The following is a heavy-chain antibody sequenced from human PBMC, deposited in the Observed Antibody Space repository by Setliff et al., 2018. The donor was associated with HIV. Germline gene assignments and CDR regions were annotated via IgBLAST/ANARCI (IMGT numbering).Heavy chain of an antibody. CDR3: ARVREGFLPYDAFEN. J-gene: IGHJ3*02. CDR1: GGSLSDYY. CDR2: IHSSGNT. Sequence: SETLSLTCAVYGGSLSDYYWSWIRQPPGKGLGWLGEIHSSGNTNYSPSLKGRVTISVDTPKNQYSLNLKSVTAADTAVYYCARVREGFLPYDAFENWGQGTMVTVSS. D-gene: IGHD3-3*01. V-gene: IGHV4-34*01.